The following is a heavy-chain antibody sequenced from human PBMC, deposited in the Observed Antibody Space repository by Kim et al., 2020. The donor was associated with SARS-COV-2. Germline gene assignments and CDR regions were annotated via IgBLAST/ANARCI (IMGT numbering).Heavy chain of an antibody. CDR3: AKDLLGQLLVSGYYYYG. CDR1: GFTFSTYG. D-gene: IGHD6-13*01. CDR2: ISYDGSNK. V-gene: IGHV3-30*18. J-gene: IGHJ6*01. Sequence: GGSLRLSCAASGFTFSTYGMHWVRQAPGKGLEWVAVISYDGSNKYYADSVKGRFTISRDNSKNTLYLQMNSLRAEDTAVYFCAKDLLGQLLVSGYYYYG.